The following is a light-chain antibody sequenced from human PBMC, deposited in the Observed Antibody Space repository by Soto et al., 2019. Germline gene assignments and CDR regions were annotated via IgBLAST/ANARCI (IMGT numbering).Light chain of an antibody. CDR3: QQYGNLWT. V-gene: IGKV1-5*03. CDR2: KAS. CDR1: QSINNY. Sequence: DIQLTQSPSTRSASVGERVTISCRASQSINNYLAWYQQKPGKAPKLLIYKASTLESGVPSTFSGSGSGTEFSLTISSLQPDDFATYYCQQYGNLWTFGQGTKVDIK. J-gene: IGKJ1*01.